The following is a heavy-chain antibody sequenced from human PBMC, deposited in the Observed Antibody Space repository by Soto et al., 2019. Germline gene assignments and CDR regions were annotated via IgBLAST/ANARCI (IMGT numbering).Heavy chain of an antibody. CDR3: ARGADIVVVPAAINRRNYYGMDV. V-gene: IGHV4-34*01. Sequence: QVQLQQWGAGLLKPSETLSLTCAVYGGSFSGYYWSWIRQPPGKGLEWIGEINHSGSTNYNPSLKSRVTISVDTSKNQCSLKLSAVTAAVTAVYYCARGADIVVVPAAINRRNYYGMDVWGQGTTVTVSS. CDR1: GGSFSGYY. CDR2: INHSGST. J-gene: IGHJ6*02. D-gene: IGHD2-2*02.